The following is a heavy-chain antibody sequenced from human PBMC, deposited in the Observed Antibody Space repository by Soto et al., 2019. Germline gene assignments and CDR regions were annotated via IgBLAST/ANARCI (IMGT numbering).Heavy chain of an antibody. D-gene: IGHD3-10*01. CDR1: GGSISSSNW. V-gene: IGHV4-4*02. CDR2: ISHSGST. Sequence: PSETLSLTCAVSGGSISSSNWWNWVRQPPGKGLEWIGEISHSGSTNYNPSLKSRVTISVDKSKNQFSLSLISVTATDTAVYYCKTSMIRGAPRPDYWGQGTLVTVSS. CDR3: KTSMIRGAPRPDY. J-gene: IGHJ4*02.